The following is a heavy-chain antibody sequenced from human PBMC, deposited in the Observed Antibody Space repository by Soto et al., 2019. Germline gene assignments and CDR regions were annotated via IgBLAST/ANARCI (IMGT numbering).Heavy chain of an antibody. Sequence: PSETLSLTCAVYGGSFSGYYWSWIRQPPGKGLEWIGEINHSGSTNYNPSLKSRVTISVGTSKNQFSLKLSSVTAADTAVYYCARVPLLWTTVTSYYYYYYGMDVWGQGTTVTVSS. D-gene: IGHD4-4*01. CDR1: GGSFSGYY. CDR3: ARVPLLWTTVTSYYYYYYGMDV. J-gene: IGHJ6*02. CDR2: INHSGST. V-gene: IGHV4-34*01.